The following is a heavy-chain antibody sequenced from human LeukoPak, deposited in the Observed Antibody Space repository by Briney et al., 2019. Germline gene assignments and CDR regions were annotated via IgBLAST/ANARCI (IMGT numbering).Heavy chain of an antibody. Sequence: PSETLCLSCTVSGGSISSSTYYWGWIRQTPGKGLEWVGSGYHTGSTYYNRSLENRLTISVDTSKTQYALQVRPVTAADTAVYFCATAEYSTGWYAYWGRGTLVSVS. CDR3: ATAEYSTGWYAY. CDR2: GYHTGST. CDR1: GGSISSSTYY. V-gene: IGHV4-39*01. J-gene: IGHJ4*02. D-gene: IGHD6-19*01.